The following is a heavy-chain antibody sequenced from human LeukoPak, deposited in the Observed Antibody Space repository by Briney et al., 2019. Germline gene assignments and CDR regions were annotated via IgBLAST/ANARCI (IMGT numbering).Heavy chain of an antibody. CDR1: GGSISSGSYY. V-gene: IGHV4-61*02. Sequence: NPSETLSLTCTVSGGSISSGSYYWSWIRQAAGKGLEWIGRIYTSGSTNYNPSLKSRVTISVDTSKNQFSLKLSSVTAADTAVYYCAREGVSWYYDFWSGYLIDYWGQGTLVTVSS. CDR3: AREGVSWYYDFWSGYLIDY. D-gene: IGHD3-3*01. J-gene: IGHJ4*02. CDR2: IYTSGST.